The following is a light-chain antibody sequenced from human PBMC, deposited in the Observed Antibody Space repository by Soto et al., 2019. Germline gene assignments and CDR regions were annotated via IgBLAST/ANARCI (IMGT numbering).Light chain of an antibody. CDR2: EVS. J-gene: IGLJ1*01. CDR1: SSDVGGYNY. CDR3: SSYTSSSTLEV. V-gene: IGLV2-14*01. Sequence: QSVLTQPASVSGSPGQSIPISCTGTSSDVGGYNYVSWYQQHPGKAPKLMIYEVSNRPSGVSNRFSGSKSGNTASLTISGLQAEDEADYYCSSYTSSSTLEVFGTGTKVTV.